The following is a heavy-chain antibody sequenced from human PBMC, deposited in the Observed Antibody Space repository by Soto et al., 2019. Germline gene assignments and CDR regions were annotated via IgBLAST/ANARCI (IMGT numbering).Heavy chain of an antibody. CDR1: GGSLSSGGYY. CDR2: INHSGST. D-gene: IGHD2-8*02. J-gene: IGHJ4*02. Sequence: PSETLSLTCTFSGGSLSSGGYYWSWIRQHPGKGLEWIGEINHSGSTNYNPSLKSRVTISVDTSKNQFSLKLTSVTAADTAVYYCARDKITGLFDYWGQGTPVTVSS. V-gene: IGHV4-61*08. CDR3: ARDKITGLFDY.